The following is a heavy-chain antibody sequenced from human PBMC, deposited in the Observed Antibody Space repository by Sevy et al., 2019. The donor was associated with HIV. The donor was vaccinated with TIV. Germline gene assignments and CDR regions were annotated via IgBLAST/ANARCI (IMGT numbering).Heavy chain of an antibody. J-gene: IGHJ3*02. CDR3: ASGRNYYGSGSWHAFDI. CDR2: IYPGDSDT. CDR1: GYSFTSYW. V-gene: IGHV5-51*01. Sequence: GESLKISCKGSGYSFTSYWIGWVRQMPGKGLEWMGIIYPGDSDTRYSPSFQGQVTISADKSISTAYLQWSSLKASDTAMYYCASGRNYYGSGSWHAFDIWGQGTMVTVSS. D-gene: IGHD3-10*01.